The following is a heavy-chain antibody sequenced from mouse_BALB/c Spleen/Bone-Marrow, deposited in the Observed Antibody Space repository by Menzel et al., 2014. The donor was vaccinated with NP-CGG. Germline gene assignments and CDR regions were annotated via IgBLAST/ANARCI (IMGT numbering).Heavy chain of an antibody. CDR2: IDPANGNT. V-gene: IGHV14-3*02. D-gene: IGHD2-14*01. CDR1: GFNIKDTY. CDR3: ARYRYDYYAMDY. Sequence: VHVKQSGAELVKPGASVKLSCTASGFNIKDTYMHWVKQRPEQGLEWIGRIDPANGNTKYDPKFQGKATITADTSSNTAYLQLSSLTSEDTAVYYCARYRYDYYAMDYWSQGTSVTVSS. J-gene: IGHJ4*01.